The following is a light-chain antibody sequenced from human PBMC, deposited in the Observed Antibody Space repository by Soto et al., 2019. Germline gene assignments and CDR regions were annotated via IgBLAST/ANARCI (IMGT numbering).Light chain of an antibody. V-gene: IGLV1-44*01. Sequence: QAVVTQPPSASGTPGQRVTISCSGSSSNIGSNTVNWYQQLPGTAPKLLIYSNNQRPSGVPDRFSGSKSGTSASLAISGLQSEYEAYYYCAAWDDSLNGYVFGTGTKVTVL. J-gene: IGLJ1*01. CDR1: SSNIGSNT. CDR3: AAWDDSLNGYV. CDR2: SNN.